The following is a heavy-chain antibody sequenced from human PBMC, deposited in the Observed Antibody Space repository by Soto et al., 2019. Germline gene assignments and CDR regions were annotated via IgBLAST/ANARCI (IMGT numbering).Heavy chain of an antibody. CDR3: ASPRRYCSGGSCSNPLDY. Sequence: PSETLSLTCAVYGGSFSGYYWSWIRQPPGKGLEWIGEINHSGSTNYNPSLKSRVTISVDTSKNQFSLKLSSVTAADTAVYYCASPRRYCSGGSCSNPLDYWGQGTLVTVSS. V-gene: IGHV4-34*01. CDR1: GGSFSGYY. J-gene: IGHJ4*02. D-gene: IGHD2-15*01. CDR2: INHSGST.